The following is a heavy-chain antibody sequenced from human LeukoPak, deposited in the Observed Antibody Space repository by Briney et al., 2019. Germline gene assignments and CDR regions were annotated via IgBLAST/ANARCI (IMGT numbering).Heavy chain of an antibody. CDR2: ISYDGSNK. J-gene: IGHJ4*02. CDR3: AKEHRDGYSYGQGLDY. CDR1: GFTFSSYG. V-gene: IGHV3-30*18. Sequence: GGSLRLSCAASGFTFSSYGLHWVRLAPGKGLEWVAVISYDGSNKYYADSVKGRFTISRDNSKNTLYLQMNSLRAEDTAVYYCAKEHRDGYSYGQGLDYWGQGTLVTVSS. D-gene: IGHD5-18*01.